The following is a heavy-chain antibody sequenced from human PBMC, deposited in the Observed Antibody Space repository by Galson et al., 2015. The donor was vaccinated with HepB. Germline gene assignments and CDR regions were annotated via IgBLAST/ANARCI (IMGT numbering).Heavy chain of an antibody. Sequence: SLRLSCAASGLAFSSSWMHWVRQAPGEGLVWVSQINGEGRGIGHADSVRGRFTISRDNAKNTLCLQMNSLRVEDTAVYYCARGGLLYAFDIWGQGTMGTGSS. CDR3: ARGGLLYAFDI. CDR1: GLAFSSSW. V-gene: IGHV3-74*01. CDR2: INGEGRGI. J-gene: IGHJ3*02. D-gene: IGHD2-15*01.